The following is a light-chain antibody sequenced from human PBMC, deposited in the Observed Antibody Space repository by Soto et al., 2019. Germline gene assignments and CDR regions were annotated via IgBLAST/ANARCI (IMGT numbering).Light chain of an antibody. J-gene: IGKJ1*01. V-gene: IGKV1-8*01. Sequence: AIRMTQSPSSFSASTGDRVTITCRASQGISSYLAWYQQKPGKAPKLLIYAASTLQSGVPSRFSGSGSGTDFTLTISCLQSEDFATYYCQQYYSYPWTLGQGTK. CDR1: QGISSY. CDR2: AAS. CDR3: QQYYSYPWT.